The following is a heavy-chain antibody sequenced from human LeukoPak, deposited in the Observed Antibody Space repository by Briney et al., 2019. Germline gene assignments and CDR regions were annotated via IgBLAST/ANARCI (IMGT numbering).Heavy chain of an antibody. CDR2: ISAYNGNT. Sequence: GASVKVSCKASGGTFSSYAISWVRQAPGQGLEWMGWISAYNGNTNYAQKLQGRVTMTTDTSTSTAYMELRSLRSDDTAVYYCARTVLPSYSGYSRHGAAYYGMDVWGQGTTVTVSS. CDR1: GGTFSSYA. J-gene: IGHJ6*02. V-gene: IGHV1-18*01. CDR3: ARTVLPSYSGYSRHGAAYYGMDV. D-gene: IGHD5-12*01.